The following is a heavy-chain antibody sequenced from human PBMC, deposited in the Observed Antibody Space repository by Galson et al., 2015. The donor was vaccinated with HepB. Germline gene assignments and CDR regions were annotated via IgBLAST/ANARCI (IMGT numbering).Heavy chain of an antibody. J-gene: IGHJ4*02. D-gene: IGHD4-17*01. V-gene: IGHV1-18*01. CDR3: ARFHDYGDYGEQPYFDY. CDR2: ISAYNGNT. Sequence: SVKVSCKASGCTFTSYGISWVRQAPGQGLEWMGWISAYNGNTNYAQKLQGRVTMTTDTSTSTAYMELRSLRSDDTAVYYCARFHDYGDYGEQPYFDYWGQGTLVTVSS. CDR1: GCTFTSYG.